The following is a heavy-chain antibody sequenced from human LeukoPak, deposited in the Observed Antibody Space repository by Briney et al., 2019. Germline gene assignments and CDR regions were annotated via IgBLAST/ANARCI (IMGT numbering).Heavy chain of an antibody. CDR3: AKAGGSGNYGGPDY. CDR1: GFTFSSYA. CDR2: ISGSGGGT. V-gene: IGHV3-23*01. J-gene: IGHJ4*02. Sequence: GGSLRLSCVASGFTFSSYAMSWVRQAPGKGLEWVSAISGSGGGTYYADSLKGRFTISRDNSKNTLYLQMNSLRAEDTAVYYCAKAGGSGNYGGPDYWGQGTLVTVSS. D-gene: IGHD3-10*01.